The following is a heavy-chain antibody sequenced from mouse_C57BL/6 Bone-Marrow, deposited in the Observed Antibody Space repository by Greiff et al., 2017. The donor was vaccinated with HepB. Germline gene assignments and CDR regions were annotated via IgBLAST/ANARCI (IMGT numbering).Heavy chain of an antibody. J-gene: IGHJ1*03. D-gene: IGHD2-5*01. V-gene: IGHV1-12*01. CDR3: ARIDYSNAYWYFDV. Sequence: LQESGAELVRPGASVKMSCKASGYTFTSYNMHWVKQTPRQGLEWIGAIYPGNGDTSYNQKFKGKDTLTVDKSSSTAYMQLSRLTSEDSAVYYCARIDYSNAYWYFDVWGTGTTVTVSS. CDR2: IYPGNGDT. CDR1: GYTFTSYN.